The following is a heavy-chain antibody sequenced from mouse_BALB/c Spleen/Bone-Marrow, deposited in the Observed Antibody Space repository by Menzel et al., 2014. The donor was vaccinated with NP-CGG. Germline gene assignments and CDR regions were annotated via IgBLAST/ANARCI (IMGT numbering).Heavy chain of an antibody. CDR2: ISTYYGNT. J-gene: IGHJ4*01. V-gene: IGHV1-67*01. CDR1: GYTFTDYA. CDR3: ARWLQAMDY. D-gene: IGHD2-2*01. Sequence: QVQLKESGPELVRPGVSGKISCKGSGYTFTDYAMHWVKQSHAKSLEWIGVISTYYGNTNYNQKFKGKATMTVDKSSSTAYMELARLTSEDSAIYYCARWLQAMDYWGQGTSVTVSS.